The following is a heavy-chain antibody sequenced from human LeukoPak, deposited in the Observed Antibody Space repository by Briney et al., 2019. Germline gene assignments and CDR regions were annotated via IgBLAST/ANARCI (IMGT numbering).Heavy chain of an antibody. J-gene: IGHJ4*02. CDR1: GGSISSSSYY. Sequence: SETLSLTCTVSGGSISSSSYYWGWIRQPPGKGLEWIGGIYYSGSTYYNPSLKSRVTISVDTSKNQFSLKLSSVTAADTAVYYCARENLVRGDATDFDYWGQGTLVTVSS. CDR2: IYYSGST. V-gene: IGHV4-39*07. CDR3: ARENLVRGDATDFDY. D-gene: IGHD3-10*01.